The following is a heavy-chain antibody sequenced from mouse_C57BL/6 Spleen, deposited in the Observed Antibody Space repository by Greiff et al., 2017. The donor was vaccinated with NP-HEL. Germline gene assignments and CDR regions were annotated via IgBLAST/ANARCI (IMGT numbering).Heavy chain of an antibody. CDR3: ARNYYGSSYEYY. D-gene: IGHD1-1*01. Sequence: EVKLMESGPGLVKPSQSLSLTCSVTGYSITSGYYWNWIRQFPGNKLEWMGYISYDGSNNYNPSLKNRISITRDTSKNQFFLKLNSVTTEDTATYYCARNYYGSSYEYYWGQGTTLTVSS. CDR1: GYSITSGYY. V-gene: IGHV3-6*01. J-gene: IGHJ2*01. CDR2: ISYDGSN.